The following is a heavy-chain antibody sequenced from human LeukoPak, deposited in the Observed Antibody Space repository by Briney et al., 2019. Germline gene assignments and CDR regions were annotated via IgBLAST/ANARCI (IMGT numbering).Heavy chain of an antibody. J-gene: IGHJ4*02. CDR3: ARDQLLMLRLTEIHYFDA. V-gene: IGHV3-30*04. D-gene: IGHD2-8*01. CDR2: ISYDGNNK. CDR1: GFTFSGYA. Sequence: GGSLRLSCAGSGFTFSGYAMHWVRQAPDKGLEWVAVISYDGNNKYYGDSVKGRFTISRDNSKNTLYLQMNSLRPEDTAVYYCARDQLLMLRLTEIHYFDAWGQGTLVTVSS.